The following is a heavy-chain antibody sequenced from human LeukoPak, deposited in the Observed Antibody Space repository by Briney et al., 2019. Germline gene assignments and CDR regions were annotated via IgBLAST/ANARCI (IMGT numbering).Heavy chain of an antibody. CDR1: GLKYSDAW. CDR3: AKDFDSNGYYYLSPDHFQH. CDR2: ISGSGGNT. Sequence: PGGSLRLSCEVFGLKYSDAWMSWVRQAPGKGLEWVSGISGSGGNTYYADSVKGRFTISRGNSKNTLHLQMKSLRAEDTAVYYCAKDFDSNGYYYLSPDHFQHWGQGTLVTVSS. V-gene: IGHV3-23*01. D-gene: IGHD3-22*01. J-gene: IGHJ1*01.